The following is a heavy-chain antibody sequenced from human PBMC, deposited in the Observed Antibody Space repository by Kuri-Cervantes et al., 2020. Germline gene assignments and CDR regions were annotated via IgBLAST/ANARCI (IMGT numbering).Heavy chain of an antibody. CDR2: IYSGDTT. Sequence: GGSLRLSCVASGLTVSKNYLTWVRQAPGQGLECISIIYSGDTTFYADSVKGRFTISRDNSKNTLYLQMNSLRAEDTAVYYCAREYYYGDYYYGMDVWGQGTTVTVSS. J-gene: IGHJ6*02. D-gene: IGHD3-10*01. V-gene: IGHV3-53*01. CDR1: GLTVSKNY. CDR3: AREYYYGDYYYGMDV.